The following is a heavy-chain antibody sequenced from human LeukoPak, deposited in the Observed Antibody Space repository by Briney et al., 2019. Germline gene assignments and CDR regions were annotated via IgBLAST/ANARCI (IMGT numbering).Heavy chain of an antibody. J-gene: IGHJ4*02. CDR2: ISSSGGTM. Sequence: PGGSLRLSCAASGFTFSTFDMSWVRQAPGKGLEWVSYISSSGGTMFYADSVKGRFTISRDNAKNSVYLQMNSLRAEDTAVYYCAKDSLDYWGQGTLVTVSS. V-gene: IGHV3-48*03. CDR1: GFTFSTFD. CDR3: AKDSLDY.